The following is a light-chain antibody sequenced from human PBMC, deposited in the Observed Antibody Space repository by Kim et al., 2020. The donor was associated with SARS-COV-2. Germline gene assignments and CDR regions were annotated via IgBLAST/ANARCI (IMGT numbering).Light chain of an antibody. CDR3: SSYTSSSNLGV. J-gene: IGLJ2*01. Sequence: QSITISCTGTSSDVGGYNYVSWYQQHPGKAPKLMIYDVSNRPSGVSNRFSGSKSGNTASLTISGLQAEDEDDYYCSSYTSSSNLGVFGGGTQLTVL. V-gene: IGLV2-14*03. CDR2: DVS. CDR1: SSDVGGYNY.